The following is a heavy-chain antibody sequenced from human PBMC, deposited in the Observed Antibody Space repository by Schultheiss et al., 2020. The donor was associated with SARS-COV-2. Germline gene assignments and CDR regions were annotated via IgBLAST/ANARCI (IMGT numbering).Heavy chain of an antibody. CDR1: GYTFTGYY. CDR2: INPNSGGT. J-gene: IGHJ4*02. V-gene: IGHV1-2*02. Sequence: ASVKVSCKASGYTFTGYYMHWVRQAPGQGLEWMGWINPNSGGTHYAQKFQGRVTMTRNTSISTAYMELSSLRSEDTAVYYCARILTQTGVDYWGQGTLVTVSS. D-gene: IGHD1-14*01. CDR3: ARILTQTGVDY.